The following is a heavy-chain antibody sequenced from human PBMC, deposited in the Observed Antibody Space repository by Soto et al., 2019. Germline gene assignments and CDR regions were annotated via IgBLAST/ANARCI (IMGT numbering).Heavy chain of an antibody. D-gene: IGHD4-17*01. CDR1: GGSFSGYY. CDR2: INHSGST. Sequence: PSETLSLTCAVYGGSFSGYYWSWIRQPPGKGLEWIGEINHSGSTNYNPSLKSRVTISVDTSKNQFSLKLSSVTAADTAVYYCARDRRLTGMDVWGQGTTVTVSS. CDR3: ARDRRLTGMDV. J-gene: IGHJ6*02. V-gene: IGHV4-34*01.